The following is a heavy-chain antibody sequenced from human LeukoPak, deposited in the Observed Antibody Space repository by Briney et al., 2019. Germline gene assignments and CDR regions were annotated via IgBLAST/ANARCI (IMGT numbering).Heavy chain of an antibody. D-gene: IGHD3-22*01. CDR3: AREGLPPGYYSDSSGYIDY. CDR2: ISSSSSTI. Sequence: PVGSLRLSRAAPGFTFSSYSMNWVRQAPGKGLEWVSYISSSSSTIYYADSVKGRFTISRDNAKNSLYLQMNSLRAEDTAVYYCAREGLPPGYYSDSSGYIDYWGQGTLVTVSS. CDR1: GFTFSSYS. V-gene: IGHV3-48*04. J-gene: IGHJ4*02.